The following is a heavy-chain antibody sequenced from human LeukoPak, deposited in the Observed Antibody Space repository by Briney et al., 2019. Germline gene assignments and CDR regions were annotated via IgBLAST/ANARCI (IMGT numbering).Heavy chain of an antibody. CDR3: ARDRTAVAGTWNGADLKHNWFDP. J-gene: IGHJ5*02. CDR2: IIPIFGTA. Sequence: SAKVSCKASGGTFSSYAISWVRQAPGQGLEWMGRIIPIFGTANYAQKFQGRVTITTDESTSTAYMELSSLRSEDTAVYYCARDRTAVAGTWNGADLKHNWFDPWGQGTLVTVSS. CDR1: GGTFSSYA. D-gene: IGHD6-19*01. V-gene: IGHV1-69*05.